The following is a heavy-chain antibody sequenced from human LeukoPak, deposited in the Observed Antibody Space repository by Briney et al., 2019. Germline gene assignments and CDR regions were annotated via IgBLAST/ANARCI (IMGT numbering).Heavy chain of an antibody. CDR3: ASYLWGSYRCFDS. V-gene: IGHV3-7*01. Sequence: GGSLRLSCAASGFTFSDFWMSWVRQAPGKGLEWVANIKQDGSEKYYVDSVKGRFTISRDNAKNSLYLQMNSLRAEDTAVYYCASYLWGSYRCFDSWGQGTLVTVSS. CDR2: IKQDGSEK. CDR1: GFTFSDFW. D-gene: IGHD3-16*02. J-gene: IGHJ4*02.